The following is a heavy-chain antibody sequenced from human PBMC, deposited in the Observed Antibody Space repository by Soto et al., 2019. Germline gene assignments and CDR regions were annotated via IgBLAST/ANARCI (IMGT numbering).Heavy chain of an antibody. D-gene: IGHD3-3*01. V-gene: IGHV3-48*02. CDR1: GFTFSSYS. Sequence: PGGSLRLSCAASGFTFSSYSMNWVRQAPGKGLEWVSYISSSSSTIYYADSVKGRFTISRDNAKNSLYLQMNSLRDEDTAVYYCARDARITYYDFYYGMDVWGQGTTVTVSS. J-gene: IGHJ6*02. CDR2: ISSSSSTI. CDR3: ARDARITYYDFYYGMDV.